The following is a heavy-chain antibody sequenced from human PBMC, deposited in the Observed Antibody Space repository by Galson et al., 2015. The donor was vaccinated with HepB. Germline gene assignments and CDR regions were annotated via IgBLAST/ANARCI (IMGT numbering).Heavy chain of an antibody. V-gene: IGHV1-8*01. J-gene: IGHJ3*02. CDR2: MNPNSGNT. Sequence: SVKVSCKASGYTFTSYDINWVRQATGQGLEWMGWMNPNSGNTGYAQKFQGRVTMTRNTSISTAYMELSSLRSEDTAVYYCARASLKKGDFWGESVSAFDIWGQGTMVTVSS. CDR1: GYTFTSYD. D-gene: IGHD3-3*01. CDR3: ARASLKKGDFWGESVSAFDI.